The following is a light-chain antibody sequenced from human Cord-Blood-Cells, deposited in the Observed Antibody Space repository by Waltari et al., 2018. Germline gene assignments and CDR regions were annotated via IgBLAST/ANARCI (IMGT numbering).Light chain of an antibody. Sequence: QSALSQPASVSGSHGQAITISCTCTSRDCGRYKLDFLYQQNPTKATQLMFYDASKRPSGVSNRFSGSKSGNTASLTISGLQAEYESEYYCCSYAGISTWVFGGGTKLTVL. CDR1: SRDCGRYKL. CDR3: CSYAGISTWV. J-gene: IGLJ3*02. CDR2: DAS. V-gene: IGLV2-23*01.